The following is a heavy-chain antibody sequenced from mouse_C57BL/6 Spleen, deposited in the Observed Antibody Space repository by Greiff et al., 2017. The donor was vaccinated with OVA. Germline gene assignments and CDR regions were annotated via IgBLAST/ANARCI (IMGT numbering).Heavy chain of an antibody. CDR2: FYPGSGSI. CDR1: GYTFTEYT. D-gene: IGHD3-2*02. J-gene: IGHJ3*01. Sequence: QVQLKESGAELVKPGASVKLSCKASGYTFTEYTIHWVKQRSGQGLEWIGWFYPGSGSIKYNEKFKDKATLTADKSSSTAYMELSRLTSEDSAVYFCARHEGQLRLLAYWGQGTLVTVSA. CDR3: ARHEGQLRLLAY. V-gene: IGHV1-62-2*01.